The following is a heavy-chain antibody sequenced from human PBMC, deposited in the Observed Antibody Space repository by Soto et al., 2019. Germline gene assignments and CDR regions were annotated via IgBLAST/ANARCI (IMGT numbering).Heavy chain of an antibody. D-gene: IGHD3-10*01. CDR1: GYTFTSYD. J-gene: IGHJ6*02. Sequence: ASVKVSCKASGYTFTSYDINWVRQATGQGLEWMGWMNPNSGSTGYAQKFQGRVTMTRNTSISTAYMELSSLRSEDTAVYYCARGPYGSGSYYYYYYYGMDVWGQGTTVTVSS. V-gene: IGHV1-8*01. CDR3: ARGPYGSGSYYYYYYYGMDV. CDR2: MNPNSGST.